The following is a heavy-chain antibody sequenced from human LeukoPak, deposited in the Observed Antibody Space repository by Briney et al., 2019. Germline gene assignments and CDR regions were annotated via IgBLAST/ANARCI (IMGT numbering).Heavy chain of an antibody. CDR1: GYSISSGYY. J-gene: IGHJ4*02. Sequence: SETLSLTCTVSGYSISSGYYWGWIRQPPGKGLEWIGSIYHSGSTYYNPSLKSRVTISVDTSKNQFSLKLSSVTAADTAVYYCARLIVGAYYFDYWGQGTLVTVSS. CDR2: IYHSGST. V-gene: IGHV4-38-2*02. CDR3: ARLIVGAYYFDY. D-gene: IGHD1-26*01.